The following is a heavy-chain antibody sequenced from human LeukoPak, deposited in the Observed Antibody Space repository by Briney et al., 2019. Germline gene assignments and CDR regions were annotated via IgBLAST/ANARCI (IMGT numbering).Heavy chain of an antibody. J-gene: IGHJ4*02. CDR2: IYPGDSDT. Sequence: GESLKISCKGSGYSFTSYWIGWVRQMPGKGLEWMGIIYPGDSDTRYSPSFQGQVTISADKSISTAYLQWSGLKASDTAMYYCARHGDSSSWPIDYWGQGTLVTVSS. CDR3: ARHGDSSSWPIDY. V-gene: IGHV5-51*01. CDR1: GYSFTSYW. D-gene: IGHD6-13*01.